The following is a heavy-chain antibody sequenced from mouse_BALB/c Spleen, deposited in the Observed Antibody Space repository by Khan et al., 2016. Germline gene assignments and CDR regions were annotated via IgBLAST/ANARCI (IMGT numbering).Heavy chain of an antibody. CDR2: ILPGNANS. CDR1: GYTFSNYW. D-gene: IGHD3-3*01. CDR3: ARAGTSVDY. V-gene: IGHV1-9*01. Sequence: QVQLQQSGAELMKPGASVKISCKATGYTFSNYWIEWVKQRPGHGLEWIGDILPGNANSNYNENLQGKDTLTADTFSNTAYMQISSLTSEDSAVYYCARAGTSVDYWGQGTSVTVSS. J-gene: IGHJ4*01.